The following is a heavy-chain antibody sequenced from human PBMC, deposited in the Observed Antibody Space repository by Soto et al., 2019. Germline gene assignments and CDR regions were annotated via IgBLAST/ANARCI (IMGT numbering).Heavy chain of an antibody. CDR2: IGGGGSDT. V-gene: IGHV3-23*01. CDR1: GFSFNTYA. Sequence: PXVSLRLSCAASGFSFNTYAMSWVRQAPGKGLEWVSSIGGGGSDTNYADSVTGRFTISRDDSKSTLFLQMNSLRPEDTALYFCVKDRMSYNSVWDPFDVWGQGTLVTVSS. J-gene: IGHJ3*01. D-gene: IGHD1-26*01. CDR3: VKDRMSYNSVWDPFDV.